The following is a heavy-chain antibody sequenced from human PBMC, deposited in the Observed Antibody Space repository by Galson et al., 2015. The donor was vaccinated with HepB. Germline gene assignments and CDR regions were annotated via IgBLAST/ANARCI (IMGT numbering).Heavy chain of an antibody. J-gene: IGHJ4*02. V-gene: IGHV3-23*01. Sequence: MSWVRQAPGKGLEWVSAISGSGGSTYYADSVKGRFTISRDNSKNALYLQMNSLRAEDTAVYYCARDRGSSGWYPDYRGQGTLVTVSS. CDR2: ISGSGGST. D-gene: IGHD6-19*01. CDR3: ARDRGSSGWYPDY.